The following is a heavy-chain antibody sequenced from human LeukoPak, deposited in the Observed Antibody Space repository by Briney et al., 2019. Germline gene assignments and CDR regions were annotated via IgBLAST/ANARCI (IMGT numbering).Heavy chain of an antibody. CDR2: ISGSGGST. D-gene: IGHD2-15*01. CDR1: GFTFSTYV. CDR3: AKGRCSGGSCYTG. V-gene: IGHV3-23*01. Sequence: PGGSLRLSCAASGFTFSTYVMSWVRQAPGKGLEWVSAISGSGGSTYYADSVKGRFTISRDNSKNALYLQMNSLRAEDTAVYYCAKGRCSGGSCYTGWGQGTLVTVSS. J-gene: IGHJ4*02.